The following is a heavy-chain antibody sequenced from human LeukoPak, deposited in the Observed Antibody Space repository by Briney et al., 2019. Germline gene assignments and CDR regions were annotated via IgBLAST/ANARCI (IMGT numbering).Heavy chain of an antibody. Sequence: GESLKISCQSSGYSFTTYWIGWVRQMPGKGLEWMGIIYPGDSDTRYSPSFQGQVTISADKSISTAYLQWSSLKASDTAMYYCARQETVTTPFDSWGQGTLVTVSS. CDR2: IYPGDSDT. CDR1: GYSFTTYW. V-gene: IGHV5-51*01. CDR3: ARQETVTTPFDS. D-gene: IGHD4-17*01. J-gene: IGHJ4*02.